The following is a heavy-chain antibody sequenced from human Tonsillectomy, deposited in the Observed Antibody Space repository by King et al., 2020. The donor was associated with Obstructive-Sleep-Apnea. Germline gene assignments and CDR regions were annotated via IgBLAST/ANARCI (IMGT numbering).Heavy chain of an antibody. CDR2: TRNKANSYTT. CDR3: ARAISYYYGSGYGMDV. J-gene: IGHJ6*02. V-gene: IGHV3-72*01. CDR1: GFTFSDHY. D-gene: IGHD3-10*01. Sequence: VQLVESGGGLVQPGGSLRLSCAASGFTFSDHYMDWVRQAPGKGLEWVGRTRNKANSYTTEYAASVKGRFTISRDDSKNSGYLQMNSLKTEDTAVYYCARAISYYYGSGYGMDVWGQGTTVTVSS.